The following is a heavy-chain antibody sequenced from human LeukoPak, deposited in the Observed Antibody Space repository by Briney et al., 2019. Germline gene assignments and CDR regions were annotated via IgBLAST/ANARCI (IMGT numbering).Heavy chain of an antibody. CDR1: GYTFSTYG. D-gene: IGHD4-17*01. J-gene: IGHJ4*02. V-gene: IGHV1-18*01. CDR2: ISAYNGNT. CDR3: ARDMATVQHQD. Sequence: GASVKVSCKTSGYTFSTYGIAWVRQAPGQGLEWMGWISAYNGNTNYAPNLQGRVTMTTDTSTSTAYMELRSLRSDDTAVYFCARDMATVQHQDWGQGTLVTVSS.